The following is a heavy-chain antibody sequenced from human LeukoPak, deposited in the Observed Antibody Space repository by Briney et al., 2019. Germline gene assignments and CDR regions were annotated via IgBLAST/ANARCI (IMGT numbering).Heavy chain of an antibody. Sequence: PGGSLRLSCVASGFTFRSYWMSWVRQAPGKGLEWVATIKQDGSEKHYVDSVKGRFTTSRDIAQNSLYLQMNSLRAEDTAVYFCARDAGYDFWTGYYDFWGQGTLVTVSS. D-gene: IGHD3-3*01. CDR1: GFTFRSYW. CDR2: IKQDGSEK. J-gene: IGHJ4*02. CDR3: ARDAGYDFWTGYYDF. V-gene: IGHV3-7*05.